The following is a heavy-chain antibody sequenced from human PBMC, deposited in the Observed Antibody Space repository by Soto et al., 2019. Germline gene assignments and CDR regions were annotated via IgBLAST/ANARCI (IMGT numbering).Heavy chain of an antibody. Sequence: PGGSLRLSCSASGFTFSNFAMHWVRQAPGKGLEYVSGITSNGDNTYHADSVQGRFTISRDNSKSTLYLQMTSLRVEDTAVYYCAKGNQLLRYYFEYWGRGALVTVSS. J-gene: IGHJ4*02. CDR1: GFTFSNFA. CDR3: AKGNQLLRYYFEY. D-gene: IGHD2-2*01. V-gene: IGHV3-64D*06. CDR2: ITSNGDNT.